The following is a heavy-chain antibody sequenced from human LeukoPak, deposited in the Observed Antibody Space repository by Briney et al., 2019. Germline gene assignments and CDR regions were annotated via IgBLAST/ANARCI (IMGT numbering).Heavy chain of an antibody. CDR2: IKSRTDGGTT. Sequence: GGSLRLSCAGSGFTFSGAWMTWVRQTPGKGLEWVGHIKSRTDGGTTDYAAPVKGRFTVSRDDSTNTVYLQMNSLKTEDSAVYYCATEFYRNGHNFWGQGTLVTVSS. D-gene: IGHD5-24*01. CDR3: ATEFYRNGHNF. J-gene: IGHJ4*02. V-gene: IGHV3-15*01. CDR1: GFTFSGAW.